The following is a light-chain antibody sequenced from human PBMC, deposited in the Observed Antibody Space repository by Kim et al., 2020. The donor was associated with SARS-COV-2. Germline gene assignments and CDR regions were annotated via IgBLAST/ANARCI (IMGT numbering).Light chain of an antibody. CDR1: QSVSSN. Sequence: EIVMTQSPATLSMSPGERATLSCRASQSVSSNLAWYQQKPGQAPRLLIYGASTRATGIPARFSGSGSGTEFTLTISSLQSEDFAVYYCQQYDNWPPYTFGQGTKLEI. CDR2: GAS. CDR3: QQYDNWPPYT. J-gene: IGKJ2*01. V-gene: IGKV3-15*01.